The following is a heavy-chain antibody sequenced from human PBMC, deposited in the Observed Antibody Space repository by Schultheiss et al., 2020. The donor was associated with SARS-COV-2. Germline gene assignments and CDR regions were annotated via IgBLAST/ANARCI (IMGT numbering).Heavy chain of an antibody. CDR2: IYYSGST. CDR3: ARAPGSGEHYYYYYGMDV. Sequence: SQTLSLTCAVYGGSFSGYYWSWIRQPPGKGLEWIGYIYYSGSTNYNPSLKSRVTISVDTSKNQFSLKLSSVTAADTAVYYCARAPGSGEHYYYYYGMDVWGQGTTVTVSS. V-gene: IGHV4-59*01. D-gene: IGHD3-10*01. CDR1: GGSFSGYY. J-gene: IGHJ6*02.